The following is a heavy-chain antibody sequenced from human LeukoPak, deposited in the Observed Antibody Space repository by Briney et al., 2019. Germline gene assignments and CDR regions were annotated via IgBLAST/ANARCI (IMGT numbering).Heavy chain of an antibody. CDR1: GFTFSSYE. Sequence: PGGCLRLSCVASGFTFSSYEMSWVRQAPGKGLEWLSYISSSGSTIYYADFVKGRFTISRDKAKNSVYLQMNSLRAEDTAVYYCARETYFDYWGQGTLLTVSS. CDR2: ISSSGSTI. J-gene: IGHJ4*02. V-gene: IGHV3-48*03. CDR3: ARETYFDY.